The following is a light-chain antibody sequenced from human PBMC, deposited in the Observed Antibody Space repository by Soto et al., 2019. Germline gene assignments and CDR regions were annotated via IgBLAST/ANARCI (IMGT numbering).Light chain of an antibody. CDR2: YDS. CDR3: QVWDNSSDHPGV. J-gene: IGLJ3*02. V-gene: IGLV3-21*04. CDR1: NIGSKS. Sequence: SYELTQPPSVSVAPGKTARITCGGNNIGSKSVHWYQQKPGQAPVVVIYYDSDRPSGIPERFSGFNSENTATLTISRVEAGEEADYYCQVWDNSSDHPGVFGGGTKLTVL.